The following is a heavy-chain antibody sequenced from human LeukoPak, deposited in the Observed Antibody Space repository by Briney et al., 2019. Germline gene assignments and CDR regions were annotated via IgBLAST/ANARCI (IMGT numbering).Heavy chain of an antibody. Sequence: PGRSLRLPCAASGFTFSNYAMHWVRQAPHKGLEWVAVISYDGSKKYYADSVKGRFTISRDNSKNTLSLQMDSLRVEDTAMYYCARDHSGYDYWFDYWGQGTLVTVSS. D-gene: IGHD5-12*01. CDR3: ARDHSGYDYWFDY. CDR1: GFTFSNYA. CDR2: ISYDGSKK. V-gene: IGHV3-30-3*01. J-gene: IGHJ4*02.